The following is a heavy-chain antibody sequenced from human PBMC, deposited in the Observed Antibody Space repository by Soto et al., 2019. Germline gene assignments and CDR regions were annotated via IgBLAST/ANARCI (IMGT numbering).Heavy chain of an antibody. CDR2: ISYDGSYK. CDR1: VFAFRSYG. J-gene: IGHJ4*02. Sequence: GSLRLSCAASVFAFRSYGMHWARQAPGRGLEWVAVISYDGSYKSYEDSVKGRFTISRDNYKNTLHLQMDSLRAEDTAVYYCAKNFIPLSPDLYFDSWGQGTLVTVSS. V-gene: IGHV3-30*18. CDR3: AKNFIPLSPDLYFDS. D-gene: IGHD3-16*01.